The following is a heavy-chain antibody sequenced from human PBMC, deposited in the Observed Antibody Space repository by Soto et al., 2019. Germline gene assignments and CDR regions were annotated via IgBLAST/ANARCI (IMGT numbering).Heavy chain of an antibody. CDR1: GGSFSNYA. CDR2: TIPMFGTA. V-gene: IGHV1-69*13. J-gene: IGHJ6*02. D-gene: IGHD6-6*01. CDR3: ASEYSSSSGYYYYGMDV. Sequence: GASVKVSCKTSGGSFSNYAISWVRQAPGQGLEWMGATIPMFGTANYAQMFQGRVTITADESTSTAYMELSSLRSEDTAVYYCASEYSSSSGYYYYGMDVWGQGTTVTVSS.